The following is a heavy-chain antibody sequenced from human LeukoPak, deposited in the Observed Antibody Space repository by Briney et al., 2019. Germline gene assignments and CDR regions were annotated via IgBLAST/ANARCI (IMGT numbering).Heavy chain of an antibody. J-gene: IGHJ4*02. V-gene: IGHV4-59*01. D-gene: IGHD1-26*01. CDR1: GDSISTYY. CDR2: IYSSGNT. CDR3: ARLRWQLVGPYFDY. Sequence: SETLSLTCSFSGDSISTYYWSWIRQSPGKGLEWIGHIYSSGNTDYNSSLKSRVTISVDTSKSQFSLRLSSVTATDTAVYYCARLRWQLVGPYFDYWGQGILVTVSP.